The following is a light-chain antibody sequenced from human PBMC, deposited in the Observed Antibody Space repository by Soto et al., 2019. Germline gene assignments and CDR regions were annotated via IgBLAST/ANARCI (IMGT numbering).Light chain of an antibody. CDR2: DAS. V-gene: IGKV1-33*01. CDR3: QQYDNLPPYT. J-gene: IGKJ2*01. CDR1: QDISNY. Sequence: DIQMTQSPSSLYESVGDRVTITCQASQDISNYLNWYQQKPGKAPKLLIYDASNLETGVPSRFSGSGSGTDFTFTISSLQPEDIATYYCQQYDNLPPYTFGQGTKLEIK.